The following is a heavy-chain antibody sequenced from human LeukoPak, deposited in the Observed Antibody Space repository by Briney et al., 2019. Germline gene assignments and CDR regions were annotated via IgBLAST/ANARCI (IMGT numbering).Heavy chain of an antibody. Sequence: GGSLRLSCAASGFILTSYWMSWVRQAPGKGLEWVANVKQGGSEQYYVDSVKGRFTISRDNAKNSLYLQMNSLRAEDTAVYYCARDAMGATMDYYVDYWGQGTLVTVSS. CDR1: GFILTSYW. J-gene: IGHJ4*02. V-gene: IGHV3-7*01. D-gene: IGHD1-26*01. CDR2: VKQGGSEQ. CDR3: ARDAMGATMDYYVDY.